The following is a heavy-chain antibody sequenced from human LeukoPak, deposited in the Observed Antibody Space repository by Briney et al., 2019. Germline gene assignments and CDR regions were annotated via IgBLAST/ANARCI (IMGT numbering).Heavy chain of an antibody. V-gene: IGHV5-51*01. Sequence: PEESLKISCEGSGYSFTNFWIGWVRQMPGKGLEWMGIIYPGDSDTTYSPSFQGQVTISADRSISTAYLQWSSLKASDTAMYYCARLRGGDGYNTYYFDYWGQGTLVTVSS. CDR2: IYPGDSDT. CDR3: ARLRGGDGYNTYYFDY. J-gene: IGHJ4*02. CDR1: GYSFTNFW. D-gene: IGHD5-24*01.